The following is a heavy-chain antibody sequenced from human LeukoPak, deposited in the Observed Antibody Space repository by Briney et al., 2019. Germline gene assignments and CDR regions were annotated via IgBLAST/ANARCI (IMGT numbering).Heavy chain of an antibody. V-gene: IGHV3-20*04. CDR2: INWNGGST. CDR3: ARDSVVGATVSSNWFDP. J-gene: IGHJ5*02. Sequence: GGSLRLSCAASGFTFDDYGMSWVRHAPGKGLEWVSGINWNGGSTVYADSVKGRFTISRDNAKNSLYLQMNSLRAEDTALYYCARDSVVGATVSSNWFDPWGQGTLVTVSS. CDR1: GFTFDDYG. D-gene: IGHD1-26*01.